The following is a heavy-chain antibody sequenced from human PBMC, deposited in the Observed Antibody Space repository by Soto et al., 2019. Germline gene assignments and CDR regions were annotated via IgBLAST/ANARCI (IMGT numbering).Heavy chain of an antibody. CDR3: ARVEPDTAMVYYGMDV. D-gene: IGHD5-18*01. CDR1: GFTFSSYW. CDR2: LNTDGSIT. J-gene: IGHJ6*04. V-gene: IGHV3-74*01. Sequence: GSLRLSCAASGFTFSSYWMHWVRQAPGKGLVWVSRLNTDGSITYYADSVKGRFTISRDNSKNTLYLQMNSLRAEDTAVYYCARVEPDTAMVYYGMDVWGKGTTVTVSS.